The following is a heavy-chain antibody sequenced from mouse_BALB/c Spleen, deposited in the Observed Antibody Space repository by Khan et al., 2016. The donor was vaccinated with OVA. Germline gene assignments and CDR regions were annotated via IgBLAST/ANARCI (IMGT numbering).Heavy chain of an antibody. CDR3: ARGGAAFYRNDGGAMDS. CDR1: GYTFTTAG. D-gene: IGHD2-14*01. CDR2: INTHSGVP. J-gene: IGHJ4*01. V-gene: IGHV9-4*02. Sequence: QIQLVQSGPELKKPGETVRISCKASGYTFTTAGMQWVQKMPGKGLKWIGWINTHSGVPKYAEDFKGRFVFSLATSASTAYLQITNLKNEDTATYCCARGGAAFYRNDGGAMDSWGQGTSVTGSS.